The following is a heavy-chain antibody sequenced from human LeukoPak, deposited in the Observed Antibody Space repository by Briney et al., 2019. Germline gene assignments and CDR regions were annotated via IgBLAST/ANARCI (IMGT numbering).Heavy chain of an antibody. CDR2: TRYDGSNK. CDR3: ARDGRGGDCAYYFDY. Sequence: GGSLRLSCAASGFTFSRYAMHWVRQAPGKGLEWVAFTRYDGSNKSYAESVKGRFTISRDNSKNTLYLQMNSLRAEDTAVYYCARDGRGGDCAYYFDYWGQGTLVTVSS. CDR1: GFTFSRYA. D-gene: IGHD2-21*02. J-gene: IGHJ4*02. V-gene: IGHV3-30*02.